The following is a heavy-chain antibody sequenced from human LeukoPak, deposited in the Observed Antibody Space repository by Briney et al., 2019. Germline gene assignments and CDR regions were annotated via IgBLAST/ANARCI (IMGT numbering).Heavy chain of an antibody. CDR2: ISYDGSNK. V-gene: IGHV3-30*18. D-gene: IGHD1-1*01. CDR1: GFTFSSYG. CDR3: AKLAPGGWNRDLDV. Sequence: PWGSLRLSCAASGFTFSSYGMHWVRQDPGKGLECVAVISYDGSNKFYADFVKGRFTISRDNSKNTMFLQMNSVRPDDTAVFYCAKLAPGGWNRDLDVWGRGTLVSVSS. J-gene: IGHJ2*01.